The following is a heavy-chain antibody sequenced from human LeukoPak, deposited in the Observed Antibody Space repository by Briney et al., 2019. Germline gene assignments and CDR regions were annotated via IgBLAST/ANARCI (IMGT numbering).Heavy chain of an antibody. CDR3: ARFRGMGATTPHLDY. V-gene: IGHV4-34*01. CDR1: GGSFSGYY. J-gene: IGHJ4*02. D-gene: IGHD1-26*01. CDR2: INHSGST. Sequence: SETLSLTCAVYGGSFSGYYWSWIRRPPGKGLEWIGEINHSGSTNYNPSLKSRVTISVDTSKNQFSLKLSSVTAADTAVYYCARFRGMGATTPHLDYWGQGTLVTVSS.